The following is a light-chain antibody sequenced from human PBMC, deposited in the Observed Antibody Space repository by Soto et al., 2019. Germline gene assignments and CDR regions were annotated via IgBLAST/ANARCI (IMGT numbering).Light chain of an antibody. CDR2: DVS. CDR3: SSYTSATTYV. J-gene: IGLJ1*01. V-gene: IGLV2-14*03. Sequence: QSALTQPASVSGSPGQSITISCTGTSSDNGAYNYDSWYQQHHPGEAPKLIIYDVSHRPPGVSNRFSGSKSGNTASLTISGLQTEDEADYYCSSYTSATTYVFGTGTKLTVL. CDR1: SSDNGAYNY.